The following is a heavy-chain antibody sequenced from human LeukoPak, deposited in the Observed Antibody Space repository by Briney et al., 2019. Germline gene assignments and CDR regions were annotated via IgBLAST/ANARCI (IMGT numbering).Heavy chain of an antibody. CDR3: ARGGRGYSSFDY. CDR1: GFTFSNYA. V-gene: IGHV3-23*01. D-gene: IGHD5-18*01. Sequence: PGGSLRLSCAASGFTFSNYAMSWVRQAPGKGLEWVSFISGSGGSTYYADSVKGRFTISRDNAKNSLYLQMNSLRAEDTAVYYCARGGRGYSSFDYWGQGTLVTVSS. J-gene: IGHJ4*02. CDR2: ISGSGGST.